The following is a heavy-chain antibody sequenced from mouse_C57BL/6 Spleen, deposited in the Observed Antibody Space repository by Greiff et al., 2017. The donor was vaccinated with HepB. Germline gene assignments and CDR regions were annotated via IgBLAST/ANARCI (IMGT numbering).Heavy chain of an antibody. D-gene: IGHD4-1*01. CDR1: GFTFSSYG. CDR3: ARQQPPNFSFDY. CDR2: ISSGGSYT. V-gene: IGHV5-6*01. Sequence: EVQLVESGGDLVKPGGSLKLSCAASGFTFSSYGMSWVRQTPDKRLEWVATISSGGSYTYYPDSVKGRFTISRDNAKNTLYLQMSSLKSEDTAMYYCARQQPPNFSFDYWGQGTTLTVSS. J-gene: IGHJ2*01.